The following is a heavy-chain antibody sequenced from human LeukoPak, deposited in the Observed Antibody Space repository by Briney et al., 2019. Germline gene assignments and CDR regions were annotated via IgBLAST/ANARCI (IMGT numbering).Heavy chain of an antibody. CDR1: GFTFDGYA. D-gene: IGHD6-13*01. CDR3: AKGTGYSSSWFEY. J-gene: IGHJ4*02. Sequence: GGSLRLSCAGAGFTFDGYAMHWVRQAPGKGLEWVSGISWNSGTLDYANSVKGRFTISRDNAKNSLYLQMDSLRAEDTALYYCAKGTGYSSSWFEYWGQGALVTVSS. CDR2: ISWNSGTL. V-gene: IGHV3-9*01.